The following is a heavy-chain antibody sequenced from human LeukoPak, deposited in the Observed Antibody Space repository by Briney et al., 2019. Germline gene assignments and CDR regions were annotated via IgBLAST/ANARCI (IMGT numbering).Heavy chain of an antibody. CDR3: ARDSDQYQLPFYGMDV. CDR2: IWYDGSNK. V-gene: IGHV3-33*01. CDR1: GFTFSSYG. Sequence: QPGGSLRLSCAASGFTFSSYGMHWVRQAPGKGLEWVAVIWYDGSNKYYVDSVKGRFTISRDNSKNTLYLQMNSLRAEDTAVYYCARDSDQYQLPFYGMDVWGQGTTVTVSS. D-gene: IGHD2-2*01. J-gene: IGHJ6*02.